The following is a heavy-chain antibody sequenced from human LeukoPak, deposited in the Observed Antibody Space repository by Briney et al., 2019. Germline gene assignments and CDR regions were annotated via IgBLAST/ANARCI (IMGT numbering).Heavy chain of an antibody. V-gene: IGHV3-33*01. CDR3: ARDCSSTSCKGYYYGMDV. D-gene: IGHD2-2*01. CDR1: GFTFSSYG. J-gene: IGHJ6*02. Sequence: PGRSLRLSCAASGFTFSSYGMHWVRQAPGKGLEWVAVIWYDGSNKYYADSVKGRFTISRDNSKNTLYPQMNSLRAEDTAVYYCARDCSSTSCKGYYYGMDVWGQGTTVTVSS. CDR2: IWYDGSNK.